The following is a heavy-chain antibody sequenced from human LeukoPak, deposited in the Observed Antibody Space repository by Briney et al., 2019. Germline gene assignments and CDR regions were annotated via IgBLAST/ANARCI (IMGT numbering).Heavy chain of an antibody. CDR2: IYYSGST. D-gene: IGHD3-10*01. CDR1: GGSISSGDYY. V-gene: IGHV4-30-4*08. CDR3: ARSQDYYGSGRQDVGPIDY. J-gene: IGHJ4*02. Sequence: SETLSLTCAVSGGSISSGDYYWSWIRQPPGKGLEWIGYIYYSGSTYYNPSLKSRVTISVDTSKNQFSLKLSSVTAADTAVYYCARSQDYYGSGRQDVGPIDYWGQGTLVTVSS.